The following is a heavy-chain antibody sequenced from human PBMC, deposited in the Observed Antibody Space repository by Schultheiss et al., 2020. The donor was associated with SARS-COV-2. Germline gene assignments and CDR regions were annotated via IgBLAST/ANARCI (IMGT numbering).Heavy chain of an antibody. Sequence: ASVKVSCKASGYTFTSYDINWVRQATGQGLEWMGWMNPNSGNTGYAQKFQGRVTMTRNTSISTAYMELSSLRSEDTAVYYCARSRYCSSTSCRTYYYYGMDVWGQGTTVTVSS. V-gene: IGHV1-8*02. CDR1: GYTFTSYD. CDR2: MNPNSGNT. J-gene: IGHJ6*02. CDR3: ARSRYCSSTSCRTYYYYGMDV. D-gene: IGHD2-2*01.